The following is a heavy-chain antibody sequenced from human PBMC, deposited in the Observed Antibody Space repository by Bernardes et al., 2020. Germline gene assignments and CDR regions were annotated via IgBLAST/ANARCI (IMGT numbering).Heavy chain of an antibody. V-gene: IGHV4-39*01. Sequence: SETLSLTCTVSGGSVNSDICFWGWVRQSPGKGLEWIGSIYYTGRTYYNPSLKSRVTLFADTSKNQFSLNLTSVTAADTAVYYCARHLNNDYTWGNFAPWGQGMLVTVSS. CDR2: IYYTGRT. CDR3: ARHLNNDYTWGNFAP. D-gene: IGHD3-16*01. CDR1: GGSVNSDICF. J-gene: IGHJ5*02.